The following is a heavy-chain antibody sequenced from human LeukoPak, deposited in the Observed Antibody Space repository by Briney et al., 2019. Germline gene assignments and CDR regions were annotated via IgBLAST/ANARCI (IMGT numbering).Heavy chain of an antibody. J-gene: IGHJ4*02. D-gene: IGHD3-16*02. Sequence: PSQTLSLTCTVSGGSISSGGYYWSWIRQHPGKGLEWIGYIYYSGSTYYNPSLKSRVTISVDTSKNQFSLKLSSVTAADTAVYYCARANPPDYVWGSYRYLYSDYWGQGTLVTVSS. CDR2: IYYSGST. CDR3: ARANPPDYVWGSYRYLYSDY. V-gene: IGHV4-31*03. CDR1: GGSISSGGYY.